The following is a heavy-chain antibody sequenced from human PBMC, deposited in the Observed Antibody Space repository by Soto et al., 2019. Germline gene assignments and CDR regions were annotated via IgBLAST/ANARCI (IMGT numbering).Heavy chain of an antibody. Sequence: GGSLRLSCAASGFTFSSYAMHWVRQAPGKGLEWVAVISYDGSNKYYADSVKGRFTISRDNSKNTLYLQMNSLRAEDTAVYYCARVFDYAFDIWGQGTMVTVSS. V-gene: IGHV3-30-3*01. J-gene: IGHJ3*02. CDR3: ARVFDYAFDI. CDR1: GFTFSSYA. CDR2: ISYDGSNK.